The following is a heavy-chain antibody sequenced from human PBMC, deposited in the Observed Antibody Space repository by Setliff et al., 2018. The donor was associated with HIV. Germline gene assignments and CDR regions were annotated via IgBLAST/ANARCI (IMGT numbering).Heavy chain of an antibody. V-gene: IGHV3-23*01. CDR2: ISSSGRNI. Sequence: PGGSLRLSCVASGINFKSSHMNWVRQAPGKGLEWVSSISSSGRNINYADSVKGRFTISRDNSKNTLYLEMSSLRPEDTAIYYCAKLLWFGESAFDIWGQGTMVTVSS. CDR3: AKLLWFGESAFDI. J-gene: IGHJ3*02. D-gene: IGHD3-10*01. CDR1: GINFKSSH.